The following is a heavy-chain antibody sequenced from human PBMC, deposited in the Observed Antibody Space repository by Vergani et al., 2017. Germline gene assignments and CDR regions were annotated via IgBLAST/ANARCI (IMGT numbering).Heavy chain of an antibody. J-gene: IGHJ4*02. Sequence: QVQLVQSGAEVKKPGASVKVSCKASGYTFTGYYMHWVRQAPGQGLEWMGWINPNSGGTNYAQKFQGRVTMTRDTSISTASMELSRLRSDDTAVYYCARDYDYDSSGQYWGPGDYWGQGTLVTVSS. CDR3: ARDYDYDSSGQYWGPGDY. CDR1: GYTFTGYY. D-gene: IGHD3-22*01. V-gene: IGHV1-2*02. CDR2: INPNSGGT.